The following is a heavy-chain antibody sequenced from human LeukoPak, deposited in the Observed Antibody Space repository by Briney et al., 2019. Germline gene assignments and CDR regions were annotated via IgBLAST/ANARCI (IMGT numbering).Heavy chain of an antibody. D-gene: IGHD1-14*01. CDR3: TRYNNDHFDY. Sequence: GGSLRLSCAASEFIFSAYAMGWVRQAPGKGREWVSTIDKTTYPTFYADSVKGRFTISRDNSKNTMSVQMDDLRAEDTAVYYCTRYNNDHFDYWGQGTLVTVSS. V-gene: IGHV3-23*05. J-gene: IGHJ4*02. CDR2: IDKTTYPT. CDR1: EFIFSAYA.